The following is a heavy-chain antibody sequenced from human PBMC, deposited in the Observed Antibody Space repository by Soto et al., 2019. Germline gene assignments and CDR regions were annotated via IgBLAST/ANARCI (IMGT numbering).Heavy chain of an antibody. J-gene: IGHJ4*02. CDR3: ARVRNYDFWSGYYTGDY. D-gene: IGHD3-3*01. CDR2: MNPNSGNT. CDR1: GYTFNNYD. Sequence: ASVKVSCKASGYTFNNYDIHWVRQAPGHGLEWMGWMNPNSGNTNYAQKLQGRVTMTTDTSTSTAYMELRSLRSDDTAVYYCARVRNYDFWSGYYTGDYWGQGTLVTVSS. V-gene: IGHV1-18*01.